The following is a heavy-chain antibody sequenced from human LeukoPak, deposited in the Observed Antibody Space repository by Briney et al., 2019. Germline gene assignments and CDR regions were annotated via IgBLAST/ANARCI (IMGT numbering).Heavy chain of an antibody. CDR3: ATTLRSGYYDLY. V-gene: IGHV3-23*01. Sequence: PGGSLRLSCAASGFTFSSSAMSWVRQAPGKGLEWVSGIGGSGAGTYYAVSVKGRFTISRDNSKNTLYLQMNSLRAEDTAVYYCATTLRSGYYDLYWGQGTLVTVSS. CDR2: IGGSGAGT. J-gene: IGHJ4*02. CDR1: GFTFSSSA. D-gene: IGHD3-22*01.